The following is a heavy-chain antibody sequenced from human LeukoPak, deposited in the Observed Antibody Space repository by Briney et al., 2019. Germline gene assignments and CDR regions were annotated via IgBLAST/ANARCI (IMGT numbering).Heavy chain of an antibody. CDR3: ARDSAGYYDSSGYHLFDY. CDR1: GFTFSSYS. V-gene: IGHV3-23*01. Sequence: GGSLRLSCAASGFTFSSYSMSWVRQAPGKGLEWVSAISGSGGSTYYADSVKGRFTISRDNSKNTLYLQMNSLRSDDTAVYYCARDSAGYYDSSGYHLFDYWGQGTLVTVSS. J-gene: IGHJ4*02. CDR2: ISGSGGST. D-gene: IGHD3-22*01.